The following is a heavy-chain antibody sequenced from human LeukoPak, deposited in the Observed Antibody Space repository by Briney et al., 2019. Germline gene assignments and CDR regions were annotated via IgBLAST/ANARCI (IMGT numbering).Heavy chain of an antibody. V-gene: IGHV1-69*04. CDR1: GGTFSSYA. J-gene: IGHJ4*02. CDR3: ARACSGGSCPIDY. CDR2: IIPIFGIA. Sequence: SVKVSCKASGGTFSSYAISWVRQAPGQGLEWMGRIIPIFGIANYAQKFQGRVTITADKSTSTAYMELSSLRSEDTDVYYCARACSGGSCPIDYWGQGTLVTVSS. D-gene: IGHD2-15*01.